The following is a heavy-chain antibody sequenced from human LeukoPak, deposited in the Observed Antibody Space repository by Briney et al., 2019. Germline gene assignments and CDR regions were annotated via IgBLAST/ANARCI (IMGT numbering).Heavy chain of an antibody. CDR1: GGSISSGGYY. D-gene: IGHD3-22*01. J-gene: IGHJ3*02. Sequence: SENLSLTCAVSGGSISSGGYYWSWIRQHPGKGLEWIGYIYYSGSTYYNPSLKSRVTISVDTSKNQFSLKLSSVTAADTAVYYCARDSEYYDSSGYSIKAFDIWGQGTMVTVSS. V-gene: IGHV4-31*11. CDR2: IYYSGST. CDR3: ARDSEYYDSSGYSIKAFDI.